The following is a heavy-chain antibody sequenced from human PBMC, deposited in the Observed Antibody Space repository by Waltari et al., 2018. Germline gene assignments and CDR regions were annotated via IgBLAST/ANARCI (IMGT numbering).Heavy chain of an antibody. CDR3: ARDRGRGLYLDT. CDR1: GDSRSSTYW. V-gene: IGHV4-4*02. Sequence: QLQLQESAPGLVKPSGTLSLRSAVPGDSRSSTYWWSWVGQSPQKGLEWIGQVYRSGRTNYNPSFASRVTITIDTSNNQFSLKVTSATAADTAVYYCARDRGRGLYLDTWGPGTLVTVSP. CDR2: VYRSGRT. D-gene: IGHD2-15*01. J-gene: IGHJ5*02.